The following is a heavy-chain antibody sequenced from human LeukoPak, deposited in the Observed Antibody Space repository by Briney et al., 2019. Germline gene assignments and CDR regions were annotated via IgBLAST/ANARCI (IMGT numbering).Heavy chain of an antibody. J-gene: IGHJ6*02. CDR3: ARWATYSYGYYYNYGMDV. CDR2: ISTSISYI. D-gene: IGHD5-18*01. CDR1: GFTFSTYT. V-gene: IGHV3-21*01. Sequence: GGSLRLSCAASGFTFSTYTMNWVRQAPGKGLEWVSSISTSISYIYYADSVKGRFTISRDNAKNSLYLQMNSLRAEDTAVYYCARWATYSYGYYYNYGMDVRGQGTTVTVSS.